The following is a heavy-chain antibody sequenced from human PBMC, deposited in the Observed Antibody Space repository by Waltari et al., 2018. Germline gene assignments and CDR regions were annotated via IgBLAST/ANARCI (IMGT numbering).Heavy chain of an antibody. CDR3: ARHHYSSSWYYFDY. CDR1: GGSISSSSYY. D-gene: IGHD6-13*01. Sequence: QLQLQESGPGLVKPSETLSLTCTVSGGSISSSSYYWGWIRQPPGKGLEWIGSIYYSGRTYHNPSLKSRVTISVDTSKNQFSLKLSSVTAADTAVYYCARHHYSSSWYYFDYWGQGTLVTVSS. V-gene: IGHV4-39*07. J-gene: IGHJ4*02. CDR2: IYYSGRT.